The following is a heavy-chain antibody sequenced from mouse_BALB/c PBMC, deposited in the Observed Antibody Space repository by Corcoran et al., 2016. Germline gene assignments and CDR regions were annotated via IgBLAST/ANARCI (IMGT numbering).Heavy chain of an antibody. Sequence: EVQLQQSGAELVKPGASVKLSCTASGFNIKDTYMHWVKQRPEQGLEWIGRIDPANGNTKYDPKFQGKATITADTSSNTAYLQLSSRTSEDTAVYYCALNWDVEAWFAYWGQGTLVTVSA. D-gene: IGHD4-1*01. V-gene: IGHV14-3*02. J-gene: IGHJ3*01. CDR2: IDPANGNT. CDR3: ALNWDVEAWFAY. CDR1: GFNIKDTY.